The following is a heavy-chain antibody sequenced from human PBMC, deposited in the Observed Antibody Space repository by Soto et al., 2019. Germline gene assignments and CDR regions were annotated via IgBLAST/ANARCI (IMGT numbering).Heavy chain of an antibody. V-gene: IGHV4-34*01. J-gene: IGHJ4*02. CDR2: INHSGSA. Sequence: SETLSLTCDVYGGSFGDYIWTWIRQTPGKGRQWIGQINHSGSANYNPSLTSRVTISVHTSSSRFSLELSSVTAADTAVYYCARGLISGSHYPRGWYYFDSWGQGTQVTVSS. D-gene: IGHD1-26*01. CDR1: GGSFGDYI. CDR3: ARGLISGSHYPRGWYYFDS.